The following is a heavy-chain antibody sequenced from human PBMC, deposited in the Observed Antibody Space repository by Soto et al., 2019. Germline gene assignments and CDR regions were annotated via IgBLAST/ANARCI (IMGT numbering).Heavy chain of an antibody. Sequence: ASVKVSCKASGYTFTSYAMHWVRQAPGQRLEWMGWINAGNGNTNYAQKFQGRVTITADESTSTAYMELSSLRSEDTAVYYCARKAMAPDWYFHLWGRGTLVTVSS. CDR1: GYTFTSYA. CDR3: ARKAMAPDWYFHL. D-gene: IGHD5-18*01. V-gene: IGHV1-3*01. CDR2: INAGNGNT. J-gene: IGHJ2*01.